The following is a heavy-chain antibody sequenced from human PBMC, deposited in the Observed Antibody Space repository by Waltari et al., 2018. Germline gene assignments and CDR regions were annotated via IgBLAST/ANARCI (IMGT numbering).Heavy chain of an antibody. V-gene: IGHV4-59*01. D-gene: IGHD1-26*01. Sequence: QVQLQESGPGLVKPSETLSLTCTVSGGSISSYYWSWIRQPPGKGLEWIGYIYYSGSTNYNPSLKSRVTISVDTSKNQFSLKLSSVTAADTAVYYCARDGGVGATFDPWGQGTLVTVSS. CDR2: IYYSGST. J-gene: IGHJ5*02. CDR3: ARDGGVGATFDP. CDR1: GGSISSYY.